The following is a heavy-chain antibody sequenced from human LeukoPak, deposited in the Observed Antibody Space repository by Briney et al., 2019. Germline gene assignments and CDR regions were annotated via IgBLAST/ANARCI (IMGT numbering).Heavy chain of an antibody. Sequence: PGGSLRLSCAASGFTFRNYAMPWVRQAPGKGLDWVAIISSDKNNKYYADSVKGRFTISRDNSKNTLYLQMNSLRAEDTAVYYCAKDLDTVMANWGQGTLVTVSS. D-gene: IGHD5-18*01. J-gene: IGHJ4*02. CDR2: ISSDKNNK. CDR3: AKDLDTVMAN. CDR1: GFTFRNYA. V-gene: IGHV3-30-3*01.